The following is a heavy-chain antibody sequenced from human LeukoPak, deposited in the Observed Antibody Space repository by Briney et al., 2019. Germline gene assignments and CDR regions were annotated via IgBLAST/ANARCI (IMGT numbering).Heavy chain of an antibody. D-gene: IGHD1-20*01. V-gene: IGHV3-15*01. CDR1: GFTFRNSC. J-gene: IGHJ4*02. CDR2: IKSKTDGLTT. CDR3: TTEIITNGY. Sequence: GGPLRLSCAASGFTFRNSCMTWVRQAPGKGLEWVSRIKSKTDGLTTDYAAPVKGRFTISRDDAQNTQEQQMNSLKTEDTDVYYCTTEIITNGYWGQGTLVTVSS.